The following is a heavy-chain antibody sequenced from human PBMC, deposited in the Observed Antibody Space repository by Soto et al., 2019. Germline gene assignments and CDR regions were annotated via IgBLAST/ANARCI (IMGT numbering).Heavy chain of an antibody. D-gene: IGHD2-21*01. V-gene: IGHV5-51*01. CDR1: GYSFTSYW. J-gene: IGHJ3*02. CDR2: IYPGDSDT. CDR3: ARQKAYGGNSLDAFDI. Sequence: GESLKISCKGSGYSFTSYWIGWVRQMPGKGLGWMGIIYPGDSDTRYSPSFQGQVTISADKSISTAYLQWSSLKASDTAMYYCARQKAYGGNSLDAFDIWGQGTMVTVSS.